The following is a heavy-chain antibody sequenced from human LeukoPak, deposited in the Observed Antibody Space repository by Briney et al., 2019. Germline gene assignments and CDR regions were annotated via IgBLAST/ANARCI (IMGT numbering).Heavy chain of an antibody. CDR1: GFTFTSYG. Sequence: PGGSLRLSCAASGFTFTSYGMHWVRQAPGQGLEWVAVIFYDGNHKYYAYSVKGRFTISRDNSNNTLYLQMTSLRAEDTAVYNCARDRSNGYFDSWGQGTLVTVSS. J-gene: IGHJ4*02. V-gene: IGHV3-33*01. CDR2: IFYDGNHK. D-gene: IGHD3-22*01. CDR3: ARDRSNGYFDS.